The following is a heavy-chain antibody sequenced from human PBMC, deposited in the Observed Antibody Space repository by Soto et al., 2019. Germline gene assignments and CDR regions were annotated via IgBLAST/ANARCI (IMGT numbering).Heavy chain of an antibody. J-gene: IGHJ4*02. CDR1: GGSISSGGYY. CDR2: IYYSGST. CDR3: ARASRGYSGREPGYY. Sequence: QVQLQESGPGLVKPSQTLSLTCTVSGGSISSGGYYWSWIRQHPGKGLEWIGYIYYSGSTYYNPSLTSRVTISVDVSKNQFSLKLRSVTAADTAVYYCARASRGYSGREPGYYWGQGTLVRVSS. V-gene: IGHV4-31*03. D-gene: IGHD5-12*01.